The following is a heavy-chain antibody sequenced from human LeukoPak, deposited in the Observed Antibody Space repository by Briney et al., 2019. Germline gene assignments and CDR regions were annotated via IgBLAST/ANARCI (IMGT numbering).Heavy chain of an antibody. J-gene: IGHJ6*03. CDR2: IRYDGSNK. V-gene: IGHV3-30*02. D-gene: IGHD2-2*01. CDR3: AKRGQLGYCSSTSCGYDFWSGSRYYYYYYMDV. Sequence: PGGSLRLSCAASGFTFSSYGMHWVRQAPGKGLEWVASIRYDGSNKYYAHSVKGRFTISRDNSKNTLYLQMNSLRAEETAVYYCAKRGQLGYCSSTSCGYDFWSGSRYYYYYYMDVWGKGTTVTVSS. CDR1: GFTFSSYG.